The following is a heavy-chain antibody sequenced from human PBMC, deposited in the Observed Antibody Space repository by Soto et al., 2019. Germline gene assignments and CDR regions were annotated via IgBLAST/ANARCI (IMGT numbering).Heavy chain of an antibody. CDR2: INHSGST. CDR3: ARYIAVAGPEGGYYFDY. J-gene: IGHJ4*02. D-gene: IGHD6-19*01. V-gene: IGHV4-34*01. CDR1: GGSFSGYY. Sequence: QVQLQQWGAGLLKPSETLSLTCAVYGGSFSGYYWSWIRQPPGKGLEWIGEINHSGSTNYNPSLKRRVTISEDPSKNQFSLKLSSVTAADTAVYYCARYIAVAGPEGGYYFDYWGQGTMVTVSS.